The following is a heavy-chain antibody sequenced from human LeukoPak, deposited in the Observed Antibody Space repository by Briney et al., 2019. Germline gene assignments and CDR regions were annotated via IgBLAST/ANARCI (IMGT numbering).Heavy chain of an antibody. Sequence: GGSLRLSCAVSGLTFNNYWMSWVRQAPGKGLEWVANIKQDGSEKFYVDPVKGRFTISRDNAKNSLYLQMNSLRAEDTAVFYCARGRYCSGGGCHYFDYWGQGTLSPSPQ. CDR2: IKQDGSEK. D-gene: IGHD2-15*01. V-gene: IGHV3-7*01. J-gene: IGHJ4*02. CDR1: GLTFNNYW. CDR3: ARGRYCSGGGCHYFDY.